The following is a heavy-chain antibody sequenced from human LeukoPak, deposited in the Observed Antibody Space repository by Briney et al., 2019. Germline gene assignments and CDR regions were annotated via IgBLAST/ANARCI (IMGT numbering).Heavy chain of an antibody. Sequence: SVKVSCKASGGTFSSYAISWVRQAPGQGLEWMGGIIPIFGTANYAQKFQGRVTITTGESTSTAYMELSSLRSEDTAVYYCARTPVKVVVPAGGVDYYYYMDVWGKGTTVTVSS. CDR3: ARTPVKVVVPAGGVDYYYYMDV. J-gene: IGHJ6*03. V-gene: IGHV1-69*05. D-gene: IGHD2-2*01. CDR2: IIPIFGTA. CDR1: GGTFSSYA.